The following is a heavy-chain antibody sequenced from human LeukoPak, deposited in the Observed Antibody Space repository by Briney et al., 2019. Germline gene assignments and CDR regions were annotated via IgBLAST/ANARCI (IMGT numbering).Heavy chain of an antibody. Sequence: PGGSLRLSCAASGLTVSTNYMNWVRQAPGKGLEWVSVIYSGGSTYYADSVKGRFTISRDNSKNTLYLQMNSLRAEDTAVYYCARGGESGYSYGYSDYWGQGTLVTVSS. V-gene: IGHV3-53*01. CDR3: ARGGESGYSYGYSDY. D-gene: IGHD5-18*01. CDR2: IYSGGST. CDR1: GLTVSTNY. J-gene: IGHJ4*02.